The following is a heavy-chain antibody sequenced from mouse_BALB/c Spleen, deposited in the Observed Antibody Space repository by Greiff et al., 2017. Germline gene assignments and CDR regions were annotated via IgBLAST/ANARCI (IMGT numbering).Heavy chain of an antibody. CDR1: GDSITSGY. J-gene: IGHJ2*01. D-gene: IGHD1-1*01. V-gene: IGHV3-8*02. CDR3: ARFRDYYGSSSYYFDY. CDR2: ISYSGST. Sequence: EVKLMESGPSLVKPSQTLSLTCSVTGDSITSGYWNWIRKFPGNKLEYMGYISYSGSTYYNPSLKSRISITRDTSKNQYYLQLNSVTTEDTATYYCARFRDYYGSSSYYFDYWGQGTTLTVSS.